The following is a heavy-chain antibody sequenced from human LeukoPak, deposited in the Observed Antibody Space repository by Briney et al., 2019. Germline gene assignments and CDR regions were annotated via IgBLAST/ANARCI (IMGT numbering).Heavy chain of an antibody. J-gene: IGHJ5*02. CDR1: GGSISSSSYY. CDR2: IYYSGST. Sequence: SETLSLTCTVSGGSISSSSYYWGWIRQPPGKGLEWIGSIYYSGSTYYNPSLKSRVTISVDTSKNQFSLKLSSVTAADTAVYYCARVRRLSAGWFDPWGQGTLVTVSS. V-gene: IGHV4-39*07. CDR3: ARVRRLSAGWFDP. D-gene: IGHD3-16*02.